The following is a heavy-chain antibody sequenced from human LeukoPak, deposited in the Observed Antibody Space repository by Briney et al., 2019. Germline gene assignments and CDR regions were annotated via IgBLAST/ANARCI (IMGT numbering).Heavy chain of an antibody. V-gene: IGHV4-59*08. CDR1: GGSIGTYY. D-gene: IGHD3-16*02. CDR2: IYVTGST. CDR3: GRHIGGGIEDMDV. J-gene: IGHJ6*03. Sequence: SETLSLTCIVSGGSIGTYYWSWIRQSPGKGLEWIGYIYVTGSTRYNPYLQSLVTISVDTSRNKFFLKMSIVSAAATARVYCGRHIGGGIEDMDVWGTGTKVTVSS.